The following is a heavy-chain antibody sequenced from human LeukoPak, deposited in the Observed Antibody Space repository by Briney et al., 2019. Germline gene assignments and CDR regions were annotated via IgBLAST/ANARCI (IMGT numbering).Heavy chain of an antibody. D-gene: IGHD6-13*01. CDR1: GFTFGRYG. Sequence: GGSLRLSCVGSGFTFGRYGFHWVRQAPGKGLEWVAGISYDATIKHYADSVKGRFTISRDNSKNTVYLQMNSLRAEDTAVYYCARGHSSSWYCGYWGQGTLVTVSS. V-gene: IGHV3-30-3*01. J-gene: IGHJ4*02. CDR3: ARGHSSSWYCGY. CDR2: ISYDATIK.